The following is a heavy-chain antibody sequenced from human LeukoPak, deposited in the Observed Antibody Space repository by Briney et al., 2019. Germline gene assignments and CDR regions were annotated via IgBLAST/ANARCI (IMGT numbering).Heavy chain of an antibody. CDR2: INHDGSEK. CDR1: GFSFSGYW. D-gene: IGHD3-22*01. CDR3: ANSRYDSSGYYGIIGY. Sequence: GGSLRLSCVASGFSFSGYWMTWVRQAPGKGLEWVANINHDGSEKYYLDSVKGRFTISRDNAKNSLYLQMNSLRAEDTAVYYCANSRYDSSGYYGIIGYWGQGTLVTVSS. J-gene: IGHJ4*02. V-gene: IGHV3-7*01.